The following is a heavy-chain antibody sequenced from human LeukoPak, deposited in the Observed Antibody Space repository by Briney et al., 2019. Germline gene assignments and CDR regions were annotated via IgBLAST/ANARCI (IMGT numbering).Heavy chain of an antibody. CDR2: INHSGST. V-gene: IGHV4-34*01. J-gene: IGHJ4*02. CDR3: ARGCYDYVWGSYGD. Sequence: SETLSLTCAVYGGSFSGYYWSWIRQPPGKGLEWIGEINHSGSTNYNPSLKSRVTISVDMSKNQFSLKLSSVTAADTAVYYCARGCYDYVWGSYGDWGQGTLVTVSS. CDR1: GGSFSGYY. D-gene: IGHD3-16*01.